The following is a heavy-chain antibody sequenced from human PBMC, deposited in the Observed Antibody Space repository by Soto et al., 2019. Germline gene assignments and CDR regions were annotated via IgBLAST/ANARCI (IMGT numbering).Heavy chain of an antibody. D-gene: IGHD6-19*01. CDR1: GGTFSSYA. CDR2: IIPIFGTA. J-gene: IGHJ4*02. Sequence: GASVKVSCKASGGTFSSYAISWVRQAPGQGLEWMGGIIPIFGTANYAQKFQGRVTITADESTSTAYMELSSLRSEDTAVYYCARGVRSSGWNDLDYWGQGTLVTVSS. CDR3: ARGVRSSGWNDLDY. V-gene: IGHV1-69*13.